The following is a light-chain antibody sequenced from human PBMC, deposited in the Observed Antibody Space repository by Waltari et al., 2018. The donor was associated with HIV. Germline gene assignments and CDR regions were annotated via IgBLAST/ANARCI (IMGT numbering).Light chain of an antibody. V-gene: IGLV2-11*01. CDR1: FRAVGGYNF. CDR2: DVN. J-gene: IGLJ3*02. CDR3: CSYAGSFTLL. Sequence: QSALTQPRSVSGSPGPSVTISCSGTFRAVGGYNFVSWYQQHSGKAPKLVIFDVNKRAAGVPDRFSASKSGNTASLTVSGLQAENEADYFCCSYAGSFTLLFGGGTNLAVL.